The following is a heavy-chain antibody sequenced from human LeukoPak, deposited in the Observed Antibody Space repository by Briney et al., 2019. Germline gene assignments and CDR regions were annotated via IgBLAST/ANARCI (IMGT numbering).Heavy chain of an antibody. Sequence: GGSLRLSCAASGFNFSSYSMHWVRQAPGKGLEWVSSISSASAYRYYADSVKGRFTISRDNAKNSLHLQMNSLRAEDSAVYYCTRGPTLIGVAGTWPLDDWGQGTLVTVSS. J-gene: IGHJ4*02. V-gene: IGHV3-21*01. CDR3: TRGPTLIGVAGTWPLDD. D-gene: IGHD6-19*01. CDR1: GFNFSSYS. CDR2: ISSASAYR.